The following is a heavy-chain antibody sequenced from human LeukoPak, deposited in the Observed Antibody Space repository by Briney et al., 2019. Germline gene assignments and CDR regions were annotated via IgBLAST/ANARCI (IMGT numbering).Heavy chain of an antibody. J-gene: IGHJ6*02. D-gene: IGHD2-15*01. V-gene: IGHV3-30-3*01. CDR1: GFTFHSYA. CDR3: ARGSYCSGGTCYDYSYYGMDV. CDR2: ISYDGTNK. Sequence: PGGSLRLSCEASGFTFHSYAMHWVRQAPGKGLEWLAIISYDGTNKYYLESEKGRFTISRDNFRNTLYLQMNSLRPEDTAVYYCARGSYCSGGTCYDYSYYGMDVWGRGTAVTVSS.